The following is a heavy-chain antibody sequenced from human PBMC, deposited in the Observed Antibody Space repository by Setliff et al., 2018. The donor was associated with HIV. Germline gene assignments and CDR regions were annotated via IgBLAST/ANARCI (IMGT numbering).Heavy chain of an antibody. CDR1: GYTFTGYY. V-gene: IGHV1-2*02. CDR3: ARDYFDGSTYPAGDHYYGMGV. Sequence: ASVKVSCKASGYTFTGYYMHWVRQAPGQGLEWMGWINPNNGGTNYAQKLQGRVTLTADESASTAYMELTSLRSEDTAVYYCARDYFDGSTYPAGDHYYGMGVRGQGTTVTVSS. CDR2: INPNNGGT. J-gene: IGHJ6*02. D-gene: IGHD3-22*01.